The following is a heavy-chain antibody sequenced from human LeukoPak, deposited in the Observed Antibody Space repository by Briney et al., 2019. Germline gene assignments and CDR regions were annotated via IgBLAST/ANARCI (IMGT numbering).Heavy chain of an antibody. V-gene: IGHV4-30-4*08. CDR3: ARGYYYDSSGYYFDY. Sequence: SQTLSLTCTVSGGSISSGDYYWSWIRQPPGKGLEWIGYIYYSGSTYYNPSLKSRVTISVGTSKNQFSLKLSSVTAADTAVYYCARGYYYDSSGYYFDYWGQGTLVTVSS. D-gene: IGHD3-22*01. J-gene: IGHJ4*02. CDR2: IYYSGST. CDR1: GGSISSGDYY.